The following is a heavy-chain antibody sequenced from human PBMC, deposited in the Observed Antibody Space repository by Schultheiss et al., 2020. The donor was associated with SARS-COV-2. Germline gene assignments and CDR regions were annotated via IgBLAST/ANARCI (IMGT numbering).Heavy chain of an antibody. CDR2: IIPMFGTA. CDR3: SRGDSSGYYPHFDY. V-gene: IGHV1-69*01. CDR1: GGTFSNNA. D-gene: IGHD3-22*01. Sequence: KISCKASGGTFSNNAFSWVRQAPGQGLEWMGGIIPMFGTASYAQMLQGRVTITADESTSTTYMELSSLRSEDTAVYYCSRGDSSGYYPHFDYWGQGTLVTVSS. J-gene: IGHJ4*02.